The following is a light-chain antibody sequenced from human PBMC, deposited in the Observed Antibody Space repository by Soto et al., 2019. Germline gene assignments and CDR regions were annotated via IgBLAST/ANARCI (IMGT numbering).Light chain of an antibody. J-gene: IGLJ3*02. CDR2: EVT. CDR3: ASYTSSRVWV. V-gene: IGLV2-18*02. Sequence: QSALTQPPSVSGSTGQSVTIYCTGTSSDVGSYNRVSWYQQPPGTAPKLIIYEVTNRPSGVPVRVSGSKSANMASLTISGLQAEDEADYYCASYTSSRVWVFGGGTKLTVL. CDR1: SSDVGSYNR.